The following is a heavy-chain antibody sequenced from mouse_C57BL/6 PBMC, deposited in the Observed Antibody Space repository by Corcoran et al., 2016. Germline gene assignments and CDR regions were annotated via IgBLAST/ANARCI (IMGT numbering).Heavy chain of an antibody. Sequence: QVQLQQSGAELLKPGASVKLSCKATGYTFTGYWIEWVKQRPGHGLEWIGEILPGSGSTNYNEKFKGKATFTADTSSNTAYMQLSSLTTEDSAIYYWARAPDYYGSSYGWYFNVWGTGTTVTVSS. V-gene: IGHV1-9*01. CDR2: ILPGSGST. CDR3: ARAPDYYGSSYGWYFNV. CDR1: GYTFTGYW. J-gene: IGHJ1*03. D-gene: IGHD1-1*01.